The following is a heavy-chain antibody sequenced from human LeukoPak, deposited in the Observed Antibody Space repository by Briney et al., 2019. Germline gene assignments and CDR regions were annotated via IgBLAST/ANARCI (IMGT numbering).Heavy chain of an antibody. CDR1: GYSISSGYY. CDR2: IYHSGST. CDR3: ARHDFVVVVAATPWSDP. Sequence: SETLSLTCTVSGYSISSGYYWGWIRQPPGKGLEWIGSIYHSGSTYYNPSLKSRVTISVDTSKNQFSLKLSSVTAADTAVYYCARHDFVVVVAATPWSDPWGQGTLVTVSS. D-gene: IGHD2-15*01. V-gene: IGHV4-38-2*02. J-gene: IGHJ5*02.